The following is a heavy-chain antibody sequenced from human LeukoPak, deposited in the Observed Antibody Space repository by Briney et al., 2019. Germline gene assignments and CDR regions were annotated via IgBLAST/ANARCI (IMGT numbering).Heavy chain of an antibody. D-gene: IGHD3-3*01. CDR3: ARHPYYDFWSGYYTGYYFDY. J-gene: IGHJ4*02. V-gene: IGHV5-51*01. Sequence: GESLKISCKGSGYSFTSYWIGWVRQMPGKGLEWMGIIYPGDSDTRYSPSFQGQVTISADKSISTAYLQWSSLKASDTAMYYCARHPYYDFWSGYYTGYYFDYWGQGTLVTVSS. CDR1: GYSFTSYW. CDR2: IYPGDSDT.